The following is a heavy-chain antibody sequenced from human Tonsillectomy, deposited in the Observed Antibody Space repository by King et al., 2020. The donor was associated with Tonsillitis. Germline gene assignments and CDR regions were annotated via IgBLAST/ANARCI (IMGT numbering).Heavy chain of an antibody. CDR1: GGPISSHY. V-gene: IGHV4-59*08. D-gene: IGHD4-11*01. Sequence: QLQESGPGLVKPSETLSLTCTVSGGPISSHYWSWIRQTPGKGLEWIGDIYYSGSTNCNASLKSRVTISADTSKNQFSLKLRSVTAADTAVYYCARLTVATVPWFDPWGQGTLVTVSS. CDR3: ARLTVATVPWFDP. CDR2: IYYSGST. J-gene: IGHJ5*02.